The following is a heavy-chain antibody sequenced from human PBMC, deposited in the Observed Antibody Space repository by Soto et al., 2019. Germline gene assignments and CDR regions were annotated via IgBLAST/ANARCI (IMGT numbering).Heavy chain of an antibody. Sequence: ASVKVSCKASGYTFTSYDINWVRQATGQGLEWMGWMNPNSGNTGYAQKFQGRVTMTRNTSISTAYMELSSLRSEDTAVYYCARTRKDFWSGYPGGYYYYYMDVWGKGTTVTVSS. CDR3: ARTRKDFWSGYPGGYYYYYMDV. V-gene: IGHV1-8*01. D-gene: IGHD3-3*01. CDR1: GYTFTSYD. CDR2: MNPNSGNT. J-gene: IGHJ6*03.